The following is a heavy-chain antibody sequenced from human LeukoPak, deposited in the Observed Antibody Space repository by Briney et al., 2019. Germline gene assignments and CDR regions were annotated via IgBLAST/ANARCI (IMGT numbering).Heavy chain of an antibody. CDR2: IYYSGST. D-gene: IGHD1-26*01. CDR1: GGSISSYY. V-gene: IGHV4-59*12. J-gene: IGHJ4*02. Sequence: SETLSLTCTVSGGSISSYYWSWIRQPPGKGLEWIGYIYYSGSTNYNPSLKSRVTISVDTSKSQFSLKLSSVTAADTAVYYCARVEWELLETYYFDYWGQGTLVTVSS. CDR3: ARVEWELLETYYFDY.